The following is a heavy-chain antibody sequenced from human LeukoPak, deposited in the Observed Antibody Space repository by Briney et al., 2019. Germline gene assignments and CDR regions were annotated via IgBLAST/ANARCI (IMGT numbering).Heavy chain of an antibody. D-gene: IGHD2-2*01. CDR3: ARDCSSTSCYSWHYYYYGMDV. CDR1: GYTFTSYG. V-gene: IGHV1-18*01. J-gene: IGHJ6*02. Sequence: ASVKVSCKASGYTFTSYGISWVRQAPGQGLEWMGWISAYNGNTNYAQKLQGRVTMTTDTSTSTAYMELRSLRSGDTAVYYCARDCSSTSCYSWHYYYYGMDVWGQGTTVTVPS. CDR2: ISAYNGNT.